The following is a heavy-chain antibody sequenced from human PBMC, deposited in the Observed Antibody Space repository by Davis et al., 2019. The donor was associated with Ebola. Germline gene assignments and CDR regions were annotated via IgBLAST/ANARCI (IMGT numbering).Heavy chain of an antibody. J-gene: IGHJ4*02. CDR2: IYSGGST. V-gene: IGHV3-53*01. Sequence: GESLKISCAASGFTVSSNYMSWVRQAPGKGLEWVSVIYSGGSTYYADSVKGRFTISRDNSKNTLYLQMNSLRAEDTAVYYCARGGGWHMATITWGQGTLVTVSS. CDR3: ARGGGWHMATIT. D-gene: IGHD5-24*01. CDR1: GFTVSSNY.